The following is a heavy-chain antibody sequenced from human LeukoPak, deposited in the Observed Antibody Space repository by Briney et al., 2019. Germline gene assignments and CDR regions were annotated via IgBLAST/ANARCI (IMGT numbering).Heavy chain of an antibody. CDR2: IYTSGST. Sequence: WETLSLTCTVSGGSISNYDWNWIRQPAGKELEWMGRIYTSGSTKYKPSLKSRLTMSMDPSKNQVSLWLSSVTAPDTAVYYCARASDDFGDYGFGYWGQGTLVNGFS. V-gene: IGHV4-4*07. J-gene: IGHJ4*02. D-gene: IGHD4-17*01. CDR3: ARASDDFGDYGFGY. CDR1: GGSISNYD.